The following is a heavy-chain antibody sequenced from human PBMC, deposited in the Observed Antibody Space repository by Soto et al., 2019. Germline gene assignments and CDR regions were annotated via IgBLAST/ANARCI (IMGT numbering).Heavy chain of an antibody. V-gene: IGHV3-74*01. CDR2: INSDGTNT. D-gene: IGHD3-3*01. J-gene: IGHJ5*02. CDR3: ALFGVLIYPEA. Sequence: EVQLVESGGGSVQPGGSLRLSCAASGFTFSTYWMHWVRQAPGKGLVWVSRINSDGTNTDYADSVKGRFTISRDNAKNTLYLHMSSLRAEDTAVYDCALFGVLIYPEAWGQGTLVTVSS. CDR1: GFTFSTYW.